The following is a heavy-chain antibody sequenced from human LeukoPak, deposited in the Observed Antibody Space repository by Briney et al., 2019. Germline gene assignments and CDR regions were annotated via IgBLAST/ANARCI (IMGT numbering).Heavy chain of an antibody. CDR2: ISSSSSYI. CDR1: GFTFSSHN. J-gene: IGHJ4*02. D-gene: IGHD4-11*01. Sequence: PGGSLRLSCAASGFTFSSHNMNWVRQAPGKGLEWVSSISSSSSYIHYADSVKGRFTISRDNAKNSLYLQMNSLRAEDTAVYYCARDAGYSNYVGYWGQGTLVTVSS. CDR3: ARDAGYSNYVGY. V-gene: IGHV3-21*01.